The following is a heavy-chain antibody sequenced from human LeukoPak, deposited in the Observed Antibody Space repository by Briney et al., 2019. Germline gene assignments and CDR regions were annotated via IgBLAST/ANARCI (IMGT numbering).Heavy chain of an antibody. CDR2: INPGNGKT. V-gene: IGHV1-3*01. J-gene: IGHJ5*02. D-gene: IGHD5-12*01. Sequence: GASVKVSCKASGYTFTTYAMHWVRQAPGQRLEWMGWINPGNGKTNYSQKFQGRVTITRDTSASTAYMELSSLRSEDTAVYYCARDVDRGLKWFVPGGQGKRVTVSS. CDR3: ARDVDRGLKWFVP. CDR1: GYTFTTYA.